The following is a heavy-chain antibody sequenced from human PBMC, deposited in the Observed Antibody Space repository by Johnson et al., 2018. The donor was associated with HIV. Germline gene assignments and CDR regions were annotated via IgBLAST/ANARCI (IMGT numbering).Heavy chain of an antibody. CDR1: GFSFGDYT. CDR3: ARDRAWYSTTWSGAFDI. J-gene: IGHJ3*02. D-gene: IGHD6-13*01. CDR2: IRSKAYGGTT. V-gene: IGHV3-49*03. Sequence: MQLVESGGGLMQPGRSLRLSCVASGFSFGDYTLNWLRQPPGKGLERVGFIRSKAYGGTTHFAASVNGTFIISRDDSKSIAYLQINSLKTEDTAVYYCARDRAWYSTTWSGAFDIWGQGTMVTVSS.